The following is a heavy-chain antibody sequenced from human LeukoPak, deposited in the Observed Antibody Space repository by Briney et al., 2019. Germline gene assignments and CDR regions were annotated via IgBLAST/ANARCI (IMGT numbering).Heavy chain of an antibody. Sequence: GASVKVSCKASGYTFTSYGIIWVRQAPGQGLEWMGRVSVYNSNTKNAQRFQGRVTLTTDTSTSTAYMELRSLRSDDTAVYYCARDLTYYYGSGRESITWGGMDVWGQGTTVTVSS. CDR1: GYTFTSYG. J-gene: IGHJ6*02. CDR3: ARDLTYYYGSGRESITWGGMDV. CDR2: VSVYNSNT. V-gene: IGHV1-18*01. D-gene: IGHD3-10*01.